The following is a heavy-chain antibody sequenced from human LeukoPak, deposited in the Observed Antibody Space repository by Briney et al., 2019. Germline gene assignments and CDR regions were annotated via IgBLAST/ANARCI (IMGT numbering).Heavy chain of an antibody. CDR3: ARKTVEVYYGALDR. CDR1: GCTFSTYV. Sequence: GASLTLSCTASGCTFSTYVMTWVRHAPRKGLGWVSGMTGTGDTKYYADSVKGRFTTSRDNSKNTLYLQMNSLRAEDTAVYYCARKTVEVYYGALDRWGQGALVTVSS. J-gene: IGHJ5*02. D-gene: IGHD3-3*01. V-gene: IGHV3-23*01. CDR2: MTGTGDTK.